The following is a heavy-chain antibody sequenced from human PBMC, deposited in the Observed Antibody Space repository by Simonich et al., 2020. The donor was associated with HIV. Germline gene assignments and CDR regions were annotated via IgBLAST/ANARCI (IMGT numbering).Heavy chain of an antibody. CDR3: ARDRSTHSSWYADY. Sequence: EVQLVESGGGWVQPGGSLRLSCAGSGFNFSSYWRGGVRQAPGKGLEWVAKKKQYVSEKYYVDSVKGRFTITRDNAKYSMYLQMNSLRAEDTAVYYCARDRSTHSSWYADYWGQGTLVTVSS. J-gene: IGHJ4*02. CDR2: KKQYVSEK. D-gene: IGHD6-13*01. V-gene: IGHV3-7*01. CDR1: GFNFSSYW.